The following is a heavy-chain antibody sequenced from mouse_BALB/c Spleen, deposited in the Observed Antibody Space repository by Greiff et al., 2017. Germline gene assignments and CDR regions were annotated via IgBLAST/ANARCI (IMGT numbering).Heavy chain of an antibody. CDR2: IDPSDSYT. Sequence: QVQLQQPGAELVKPGASVKMSCKASGYTFTSYWMHWVKQRPGQGLEWIGVIDPSDSYTSYNQKFKGKATLTVDTSSSTAYMQLSSLTSEDSAVYYCKKDGYDEDYWGQGTTLTVSS. CDR3: KKDGYDEDY. CDR1: GYTFTSYW. V-gene: IGHV1S127*01. D-gene: IGHD2-2*01. J-gene: IGHJ2*01.